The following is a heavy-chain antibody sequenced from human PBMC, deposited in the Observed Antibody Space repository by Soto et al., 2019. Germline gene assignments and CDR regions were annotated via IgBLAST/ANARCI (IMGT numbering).Heavy chain of an antibody. CDR1: GGSISSSSYY. Sequence: QLQLHESGPGLVKPSETLSLTCTVSGGSISSSSYYWGWIRQLPGKGLEWSGNIYFGGSTYYNSSLKSRVTISIDTSKNQFSLKLSSVTAADTAVYYCARQRGTMVRALIPRYFDLWGRGTRVTVSS. V-gene: IGHV4-39*01. D-gene: IGHD3-10*01. J-gene: IGHJ2*01. CDR3: ARQRGTMVRALIPRYFDL. CDR2: IYFGGST.